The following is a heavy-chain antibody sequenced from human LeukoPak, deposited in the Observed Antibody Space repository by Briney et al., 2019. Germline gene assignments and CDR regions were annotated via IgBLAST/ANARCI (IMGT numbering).Heavy chain of an antibody. CDR3: VREGGYDPFEN. CDR1: GVTFSYYW. V-gene: IGHV3-74*01. Sequence: GGSLRLSCAASGVTFSYYWMHWVRQAPGKGLVWVSRIDSDVSSRSYAGSVKGRFTISRDNAKNTLYLQMNSLTAEDTAVYYCVREGGYDPFENWGQGTLVTVSS. CDR2: IDSDVSSR. J-gene: IGHJ4*02. D-gene: IGHD5-12*01.